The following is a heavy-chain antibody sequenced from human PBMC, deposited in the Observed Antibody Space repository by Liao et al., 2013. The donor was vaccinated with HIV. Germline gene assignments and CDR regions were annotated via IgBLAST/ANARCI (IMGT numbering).Heavy chain of an antibody. Sequence: QVQLQESGPGLVKPSQTLSLTCTVSGGSITSDIYYWSWIRQPAGKALEWLGRINGGGITNPSSSLKSRVTISVDTSKNQFSLKLSSVTAADTAVYYCARESIAARRNYWGQGTLVTVSS. CDR2: INGGGIT. V-gene: IGHV4-61*02. J-gene: IGHJ4*02. D-gene: IGHD6-6*01. CDR1: GGSITSDIYY. CDR3: ARESIAARRNY.